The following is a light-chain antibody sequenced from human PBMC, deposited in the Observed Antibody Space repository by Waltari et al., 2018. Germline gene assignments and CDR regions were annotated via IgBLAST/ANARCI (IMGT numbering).Light chain of an antibody. Sequence: VLLTQSPASLSVSPGDTVILSCRASQSVRTNLVWHQQNAGQAPRTLFYGASTRASGVPSRCSGSGSETDFTLIISSLQSEDAAVYFCQQYYVWPPITFGGGTKLEI. CDR3: QQYYVWPPIT. CDR1: QSVRTN. J-gene: IGKJ4*01. CDR2: GAS. V-gene: IGKV3-15*01.